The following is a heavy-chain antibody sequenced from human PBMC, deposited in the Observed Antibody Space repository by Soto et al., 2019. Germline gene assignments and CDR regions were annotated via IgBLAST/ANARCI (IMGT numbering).Heavy chain of an antibody. Sequence: EVQLLESGGGLVQPGGSLRLSCAASGFTFSSYAMRWVRQAPGKGLELVSAISGSGGSTYSADSVKGRFTISRDNSKNTLYLQMNSLRADDTAVYYCARRGSGSYYDYWGQGTLVNVSS. CDR2: ISGSGGST. CDR1: GFTFSSYA. D-gene: IGHD1-26*01. J-gene: IGHJ4*02. CDR3: ARRGSGSYYDY. V-gene: IGHV3-23*01.